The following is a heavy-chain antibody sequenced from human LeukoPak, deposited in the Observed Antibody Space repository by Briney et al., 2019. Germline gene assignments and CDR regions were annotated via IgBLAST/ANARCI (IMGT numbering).Heavy chain of an antibody. CDR2: IIPIFGTA. Sequence: SVKVSCKASGGTFSSYAISWLRQAPGQGLEWMGGIIPIFGTANYAQKFQGRVTITTDESTSTAYMELSSLRSEDTAVYYCATPGHYYDSSGYLWGQGTLVTVSS. CDR1: GGTFSSYA. CDR3: ATPGHYYDSSGYL. D-gene: IGHD3-22*01. V-gene: IGHV1-69*05. J-gene: IGHJ4*02.